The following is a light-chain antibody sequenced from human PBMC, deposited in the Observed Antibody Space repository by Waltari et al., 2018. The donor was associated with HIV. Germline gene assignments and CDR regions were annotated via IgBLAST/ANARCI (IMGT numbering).Light chain of an antibody. J-gene: IGLJ2*01. CDR2: RNN. CDR1: SSNIGSHY. V-gene: IGLV1-47*01. Sequence: QSVLTQTPSASGTPGQRVTISCSGSSSNIGSHYVSWYQQLPGTAPKLLIYRNNQRPSGVPDRFSGSKSGTSASLAISGLRSEDEADYYCAAWDNSLSVLVVFGGGTKLTVL. CDR3: AAWDNSLSVLVV.